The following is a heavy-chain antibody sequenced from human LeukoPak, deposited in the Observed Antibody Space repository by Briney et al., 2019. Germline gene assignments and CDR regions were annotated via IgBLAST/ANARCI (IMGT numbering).Heavy chain of an antibody. V-gene: IGHV3-23*01. Sequence: GGSLRLSCAASGFTFSSYAMSWVRQAPGKGLEWVSAISGSGGSTYYADSVKGRFTISRDNSKNTLYLQMSSLRAEDTAVYYCAKAGFHDFWSGYYLDYWGQGTLVTVSS. J-gene: IGHJ4*02. CDR3: AKAGFHDFWSGYYLDY. CDR1: GFTFSSYA. D-gene: IGHD3-3*01. CDR2: ISGSGGST.